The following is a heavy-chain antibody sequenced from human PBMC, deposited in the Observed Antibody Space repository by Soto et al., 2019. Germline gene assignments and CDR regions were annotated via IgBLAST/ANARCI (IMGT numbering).Heavy chain of an antibody. D-gene: IGHD6-19*01. CDR1: GYSFTSYW. Sequence: GESLKISCKGSGYSFTSYWISWVRQMPGKGLEWMGRIDPSDSYTNYSPSFQGQVTISADKSISTAYLQWSSLKASDTAMYYCARPREAGKYYYGVDVWGQGTTVTVSS. CDR2: IDPSDSYT. CDR3: ARPREAGKYYYGVDV. J-gene: IGHJ6*02. V-gene: IGHV5-10-1*04.